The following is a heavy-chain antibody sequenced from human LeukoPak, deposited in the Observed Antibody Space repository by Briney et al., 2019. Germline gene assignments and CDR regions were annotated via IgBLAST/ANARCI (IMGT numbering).Heavy chain of an antibody. CDR3: AKVKYDSQRGAFDI. J-gene: IGHJ3*02. CDR2: IRYDGSNK. Sequence: GGSLGLSCAASGFTFSSYGMHWVRQAPGKGLEWVAFIRYDGSNKYYADSVKGRFTISRDNSKNTLYLQMNSLRAEDTAVYYCAKVKYDSQRGAFDIWGQETMVTVSS. V-gene: IGHV3-30*02. CDR1: GFTFSSYG. D-gene: IGHD3-22*01.